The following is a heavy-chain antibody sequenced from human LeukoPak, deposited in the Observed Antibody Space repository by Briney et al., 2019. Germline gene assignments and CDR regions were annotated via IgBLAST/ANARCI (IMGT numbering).Heavy chain of an antibody. CDR3: ARDGRCGGDCYAS. CDR1: GFSFSSYT. V-gene: IGHV3-21*01. J-gene: IGHJ4*02. CDR2: ISSSSSYI. D-gene: IGHD2-21*02. Sequence: GGSLSLSCAASGFSFSSYTMNWVRQAPGKGLEWVSIISSSSSYIYYADSVKGRFTISRDNAKNALYLQMNSLRVEDTAVYYCARDGRCGGDCYASWGQEALDTVSS.